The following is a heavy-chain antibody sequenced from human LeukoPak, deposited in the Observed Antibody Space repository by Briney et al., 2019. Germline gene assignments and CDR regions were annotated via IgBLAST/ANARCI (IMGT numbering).Heavy chain of an antibody. CDR2: INAGNGDT. CDR3: ARGLWSAHRREYYFDS. Sequence: GASVKVSCKASGYTLTNYAVNWPRQAPGQRLEWVGWINAGNGDTKFSQNYQARVTITRDASASTAYMELSSLTSEDTAVYFCARGLWSAHRREYYFDSWGQGTLVTVSS. D-gene: IGHD3-3*01. J-gene: IGHJ4*02. CDR1: GYTLTNYA. V-gene: IGHV1-3*01.